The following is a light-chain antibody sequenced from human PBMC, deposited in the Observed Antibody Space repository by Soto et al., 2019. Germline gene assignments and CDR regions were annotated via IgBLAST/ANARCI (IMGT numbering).Light chain of an antibody. V-gene: IGKV3-15*01. J-gene: IGKJ1*01. Sequence: EIVMTQSPATLSVSPGERATLSCRASQSVSNILAWYQQKPGQAPRLLIYGASTRATGIPARFSGSGSGTEFTLTIRRLQSEDFAVYSCQQYNHWTRTFGQGTKVEIK. CDR2: GAS. CDR3: QQYNHWTRT. CDR1: QSVSNI.